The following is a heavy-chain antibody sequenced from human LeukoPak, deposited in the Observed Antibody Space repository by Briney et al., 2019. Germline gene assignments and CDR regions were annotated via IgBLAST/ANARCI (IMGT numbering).Heavy chain of an antibody. D-gene: IGHD2-2*03. CDR3: ARESGYCSSTSCEGHY. V-gene: IGHV4-34*01. J-gene: IGHJ4*02. CDR1: GGSISSYY. CDR2: INHSGST. Sequence: SETLSLTCTVSGGSISSYYWSWIRQPPGKGLEWIGEINHSGSTNYNPSLKSRVTISVDPSKNQFSLKLSPVTAADTAVYYCARESGYCSSTSCEGHYWGQGPLVTVSS.